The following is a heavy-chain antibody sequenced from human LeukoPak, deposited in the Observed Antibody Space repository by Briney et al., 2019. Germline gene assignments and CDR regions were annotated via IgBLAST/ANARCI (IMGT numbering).Heavy chain of an antibody. CDR2: IYPGDSDT. Sequence: GESLKISCKGSGYNFTDYWIGWVRQMPGKGLEWMGIIYPGDSDTRYSPSFQGQVTISVDKSLNTAYLQWTSLKASDSAMYYCARRLYYYDSSGYFLGWFDPWGQGTLVTVSS. CDR3: ARRLYYYDSSGYFLGWFDP. J-gene: IGHJ5*02. V-gene: IGHV5-51*01. D-gene: IGHD3-22*01. CDR1: GYNFTDYW.